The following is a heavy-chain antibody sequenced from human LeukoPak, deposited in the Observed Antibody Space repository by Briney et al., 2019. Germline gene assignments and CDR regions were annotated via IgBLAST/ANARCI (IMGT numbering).Heavy chain of an antibody. CDR1: GFTFINYS. D-gene: IGHD3-22*01. CDR2: ISSSSSTI. Sequence: GSLRLSCAASGFTFINYSMNWVRQAPGKGLEWVSYISSSSSTIYYADSVKGRFTISRDNAKNSLYLQMSSLRAEDTAVYYCARTNYYDSSGYLDAFDIWGQGTMVTVSS. CDR3: ARTNYYDSSGYLDAFDI. V-gene: IGHV3-48*04. J-gene: IGHJ3*02.